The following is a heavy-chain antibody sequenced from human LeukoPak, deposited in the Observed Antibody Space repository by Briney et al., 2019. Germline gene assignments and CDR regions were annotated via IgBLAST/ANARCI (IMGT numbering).Heavy chain of an antibody. V-gene: IGHV3-23*01. CDR1: GFTFSSYS. CDR2: ISVSGDRI. D-gene: IGHD4-17*01. Sequence: GGSLRLSCAASGFTFSSYSMSWVRQAPGKGLEWVSSISVSGDRIFYVDSVKGRFTISRDNSKNTLFLQMSSLRAEDTAVYYCAKVRYGDNISDGFDAWGQGTMVTVSS. J-gene: IGHJ3*01. CDR3: AKVRYGDNISDGFDA.